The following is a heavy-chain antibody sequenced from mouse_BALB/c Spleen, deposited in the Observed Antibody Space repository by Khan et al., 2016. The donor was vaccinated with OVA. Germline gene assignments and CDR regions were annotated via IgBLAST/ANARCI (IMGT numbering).Heavy chain of an antibody. D-gene: IGHD1-2*01. Sequence: VQLKESGPGLVKPSQSLSLTCTVTGYSITSGYGWNWLRQFPGNKLEWMGYISYSGSTNYNPSLKSRISITRDTSKNQFFLQLSSVTTEDTATYYCARTARIKYWGQGTTVTVSS. V-gene: IGHV3-2*02. CDR1: GYSITSGYG. CDR2: ISYSGST. J-gene: IGHJ2*01. CDR3: ARTARIKY.